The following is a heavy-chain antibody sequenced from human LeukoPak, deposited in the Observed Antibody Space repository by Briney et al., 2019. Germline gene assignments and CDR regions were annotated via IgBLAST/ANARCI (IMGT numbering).Heavy chain of an antibody. D-gene: IGHD3-22*01. CDR1: GFTFSSYA. J-gene: IGHJ4*02. CDR3: ARDGDSSGYYSSSGSFIDY. V-gene: IGHV3-30-3*01. Sequence: GGSLRLPRAASGFTFSSYAMHWVRQAPGKGLEWVAVISYDGSNKYYADSVKGRFTISRDNSKNTLYLQMNSLRAEDTAVYYCARDGDSSGYYSSSGSFIDYWGQGTLVTVSS. CDR2: ISYDGSNK.